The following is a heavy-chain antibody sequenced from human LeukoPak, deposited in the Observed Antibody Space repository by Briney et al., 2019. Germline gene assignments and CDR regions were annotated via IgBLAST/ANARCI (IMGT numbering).Heavy chain of an antibody. D-gene: IGHD5-24*01. CDR2: INHSGST. CDR3: ARVRRDGYNSDY. J-gene: IGHJ4*02. CDR1: GGSFSDYY. Sequence: KTSETLSLTCAVYGGSFSDYYWSWIRQPPGKGLEWIGEINHSGSTNYNPSLKSRVTISVDTSKNQFSLKLSSVTAADTAVYYCARVRRDGYNSDYWGQGTLVTVSS. V-gene: IGHV4-34*01.